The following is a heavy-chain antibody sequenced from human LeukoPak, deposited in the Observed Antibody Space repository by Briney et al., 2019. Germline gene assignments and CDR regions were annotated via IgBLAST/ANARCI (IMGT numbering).Heavy chain of an antibody. CDR3: ARDGTTELALYYFDY. J-gene: IGHJ4*02. V-gene: IGHV1-18*01. D-gene: IGHD4-17*01. CDR2: ISAYSGNT. CDR1: GYTFTNYG. Sequence: GASVKVSCKASGYTFTNYGINWVRQAPGQGLEWMGWISAYSGNTNYAQRFQDRVTMTTDTSTTTAYMELRSLRSDDTAVYYCARDGTTELALYYFDYWGQGTLVTVSS.